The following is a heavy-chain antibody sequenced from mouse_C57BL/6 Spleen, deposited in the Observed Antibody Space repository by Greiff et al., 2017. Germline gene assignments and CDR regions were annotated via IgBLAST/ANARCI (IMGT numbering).Heavy chain of an antibody. CDR2: INPGSGGT. CDR3: ARGGNPAWFAY. CDR1: GYAFTNYL. V-gene: IGHV1-54*01. J-gene: IGHJ3*01. D-gene: IGHD2-1*01. Sequence: LQESGAELVRPGTSVKVSCKASGYAFTNYLIEWVKQRPGQGLEWIGVINPGSGGTNYNEKFKGKATLTADKSSSTAYMQLSSLTSEDSAVYFCARGGNPAWFAYWGQGTLVTVSA.